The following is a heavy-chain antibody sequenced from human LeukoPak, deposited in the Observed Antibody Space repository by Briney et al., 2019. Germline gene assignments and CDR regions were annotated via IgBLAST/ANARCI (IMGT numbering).Heavy chain of an antibody. CDR3: AKVGYYDSSGYYVYLQH. CDR1: GFTFGSYW. J-gene: IGHJ1*01. V-gene: IGHV3-74*01. Sequence: PGGSLRLSCAASGFTFGSYWMHWVRQAPGKGLEWVSRMNSDGSSISYADSVKGRSTISRDNAKNTLHLQMNSLRAEDTAVYYCAKVGYYDSSGYYVYLQHWGQGTLVTVSS. D-gene: IGHD3-22*01. CDR2: MNSDGSSI.